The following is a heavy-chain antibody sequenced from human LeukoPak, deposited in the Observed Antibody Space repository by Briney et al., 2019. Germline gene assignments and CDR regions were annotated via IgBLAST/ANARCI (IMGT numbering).Heavy chain of an antibody. Sequence: PSETLSLTCAVYGGSFSDYYWSWIRQPPGRGLEWIGEINHSGNTNYIPSLKSRVTISIDTSKNQFSLKLSSLTAADTAVYYCARETQLYSNYYYAMDVWGQGTTVTVSS. D-gene: IGHD4-11*01. J-gene: IGHJ6*02. CDR1: GGSFSDYY. V-gene: IGHV4-34*01. CDR2: INHSGNT. CDR3: ARETQLYSNYYYAMDV.